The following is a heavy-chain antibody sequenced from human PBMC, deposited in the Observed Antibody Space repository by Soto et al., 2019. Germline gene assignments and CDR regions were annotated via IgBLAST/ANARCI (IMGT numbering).Heavy chain of an antibody. Sequence: SETLSLTCTVSGGSISSSSYYWGWIRQPPGKGLEWIGSIYYSGSTYYNPSLKSRVTISVDTSKNQFSLKLSSVTAADTAVYYCARQSTFGELPYYYYYYMDVWGKGTTVTVSS. CDR1: GGSISSSSYY. CDR3: ARQSTFGELPYYYYYYMDV. J-gene: IGHJ6*03. CDR2: IYYSGST. D-gene: IGHD3-10*01. V-gene: IGHV4-39*01.